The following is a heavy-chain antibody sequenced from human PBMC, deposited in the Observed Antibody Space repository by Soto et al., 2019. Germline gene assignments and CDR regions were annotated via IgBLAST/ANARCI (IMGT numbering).Heavy chain of an antibody. Sequence: PSETLSLTCTVSGGSISSSSYYWGWIRQPPGKGLEWIGSIYYSGSTYYNQSLKSRVTISVDTSKNQFSLKLSSVTAADTAVYYCARHRRYYVVPAVRPRYYYYMDVWGKGTTVTVSS. V-gene: IGHV4-39*01. J-gene: IGHJ6*03. CDR1: GGSISSSSYY. CDR2: IYYSGST. CDR3: ARHRRYYVVPAVRPRYYYYMDV. D-gene: IGHD2-2*01.